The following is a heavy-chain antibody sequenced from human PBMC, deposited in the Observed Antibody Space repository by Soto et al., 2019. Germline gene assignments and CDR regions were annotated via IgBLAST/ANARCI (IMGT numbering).Heavy chain of an antibody. CDR1: GGTFSSYT. D-gene: IGHD2-2*01. CDR3: ARGSPEVVVPAAPAETYPHYYYYYYMDV. J-gene: IGHJ6*03. CDR2: IIPILGIA. V-gene: IGHV1-69*02. Sequence: QVQLVQSGAEVKKPGSSVKVSCKASGGTFSSYTISWVRQAPGQGLEWMGRIIPILGIANYAQKFQGRVTITADKSTSTAYMELSSLRSEDTAVYYCARGSPEVVVPAAPAETYPHYYYYYYMDVWGKGTTVTVSS.